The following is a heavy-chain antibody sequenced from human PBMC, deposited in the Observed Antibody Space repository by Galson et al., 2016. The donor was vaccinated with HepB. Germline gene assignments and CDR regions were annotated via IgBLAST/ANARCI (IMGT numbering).Heavy chain of an antibody. V-gene: IGHV3-53*01. CDR2: IYSGDNT. CDR1: GFTFSSYC. J-gene: IGHJ5*02. Sequence: SLRLSCAVSGFTFSSYCMTWVRQAPGKGLEWVSVIYSGDNTYYADSVKGRFTISRDNSKNTRYLQMNSLRAEDTAVYYCAREKGYCSGGSCENWFDPWGQGTLVTVSS. CDR3: AREKGYCSGGSCENWFDP. D-gene: IGHD2-15*01.